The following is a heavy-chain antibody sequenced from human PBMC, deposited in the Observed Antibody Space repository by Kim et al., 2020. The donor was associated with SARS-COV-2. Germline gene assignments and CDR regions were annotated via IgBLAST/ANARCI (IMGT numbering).Heavy chain of an antibody. D-gene: IGHD6-13*01. J-gene: IGHJ4*02. V-gene: IGHV4-4*07. CDR3: ARGPRVASGGMFDY. CDR1: GGSISGYY. CDR2: ILTSGYT. Sequence: SETLSLTCTVSGGSISGYYWSWIRQPAGKGPEWIGRILTSGYTNYNPSLNSRVTLSVDTSNKQFSLKLKSVTAADTAVYYCARGPRVASGGMFDYWGQGTLVTVS.